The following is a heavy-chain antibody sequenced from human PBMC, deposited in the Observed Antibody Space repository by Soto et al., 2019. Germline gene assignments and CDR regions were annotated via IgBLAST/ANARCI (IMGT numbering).Heavy chain of an antibody. CDR2: IGTAGDT. V-gene: IGHV3-13*01. Sequence: HPGGSLRLSCAASGFTFSSYDMHWVRQATGKGLEWVSAIGTAGDTYYPGSVKGRFTISRENAKNSLYLQMNSLRAGDTAVYYCARGVFFSDPRGWGWSPAPKRIEPAYYMDVWGKGTTVTVSS. CDR1: GFTFSSYD. D-gene: IGHD3-3*01. J-gene: IGHJ6*03. CDR3: ARGVFFSDPRGWGWSPAPKRIEPAYYMDV.